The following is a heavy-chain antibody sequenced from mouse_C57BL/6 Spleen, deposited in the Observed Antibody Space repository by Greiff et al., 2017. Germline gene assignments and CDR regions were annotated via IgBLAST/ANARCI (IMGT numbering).Heavy chain of an antibody. V-gene: IGHV8-8*01. CDR1: GFSLSTFGMG. CDR3: ARKANGFYYFDY. CDR2: IWWDDDK. D-gene: IGHD1-1*01. J-gene: IGHJ2*01. Sequence: QVTLKVSGPGILQPSQTLSLTCSFSGFSLSTFGMGVGWIRQPSGKGLEWLAHIWWDDDKYSNQALKSRLTISKDTSKNHVFLKIANVDTADTTTYYCARKANGFYYFDYWGTGTTLTVSS.